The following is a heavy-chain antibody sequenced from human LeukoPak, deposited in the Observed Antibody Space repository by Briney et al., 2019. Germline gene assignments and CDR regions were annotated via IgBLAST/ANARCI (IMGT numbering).Heavy chain of an antibody. V-gene: IGHV3-21*01. J-gene: IGHJ4*02. Sequence: PGGSLRLSCAASGFTFSHYSMNWVRQAPGKGLEWVSSISSSSSYIYYADSVKGRFTISRDNAKNSLYLQMNSLRAEDTDVYYCARDRSPSYYDSSGYSDYWGQGTLVTVSS. D-gene: IGHD3-22*01. CDR1: GFTFSHYS. CDR2: ISSSSSYI. CDR3: ARDRSPSYYDSSGYSDY.